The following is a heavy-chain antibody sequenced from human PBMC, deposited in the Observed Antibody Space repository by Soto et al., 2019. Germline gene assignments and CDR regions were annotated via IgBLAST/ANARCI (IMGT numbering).Heavy chain of an antibody. CDR3: VRKSPGTRPFDY. CDR2: IGTDGNT. CDR1: GFTFNSYA. Sequence: PVGSLRLSCAASGFTFNSYAMNWVRQAPGKGLAWVSAIGTDGNTYYANSVKGRFTISRDNSRTTLYLQMNSLRVEDTALYYCVRKSPGTRPFDYWGQGTLVTVSS. V-gene: IGHV3-23*01. J-gene: IGHJ4*01.